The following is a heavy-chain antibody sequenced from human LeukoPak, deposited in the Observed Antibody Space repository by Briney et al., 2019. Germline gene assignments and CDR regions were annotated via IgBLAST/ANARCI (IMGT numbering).Heavy chain of an antibody. CDR3: AKFRRLTFDHPFDI. J-gene: IGHJ3*02. V-gene: IGHV3-23*01. D-gene: IGHD2/OR15-2a*01. CDR1: GFTFSNYA. CDR2: ISGIGGST. Sequence: GRSLRLSCAASGFTFSNYAMIWVRLAPGKGLDWVSAISGIGGSTYYADSVKGRFTISRDSSKNTLYLQMNSLRAEDTAVYYCAKFRRLTFDHPFDIWGQGTMVTVSA.